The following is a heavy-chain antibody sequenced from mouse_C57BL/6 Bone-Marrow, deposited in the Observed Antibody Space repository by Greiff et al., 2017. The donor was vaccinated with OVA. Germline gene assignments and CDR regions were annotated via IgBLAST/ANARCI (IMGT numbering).Heavy chain of an antibody. D-gene: IGHD1-1*01. CDR3: ARSRGSSLYYAMDY. J-gene: IGHJ4*01. Sequence: VQLQQSGPVLVKPGASVKMSCKASGYTFTDYYMNWVKQSHGKSLEWIGVINPYNGGTSYNQKFKGKATLTVDKSSSTAYMELNSLTSEDSAVYYCARSRGSSLYYAMDYWGQGTSVTVSS. CDR2: INPYNGGT. CDR1: GYTFTDYY. V-gene: IGHV1-19*01.